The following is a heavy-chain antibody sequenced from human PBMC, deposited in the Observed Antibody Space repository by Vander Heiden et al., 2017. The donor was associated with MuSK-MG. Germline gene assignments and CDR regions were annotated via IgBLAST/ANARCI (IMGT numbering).Heavy chain of an antibody. V-gene: IGHV3-21*01. D-gene: IGHD1-26*01. CDR1: GFTFSSYS. Sequence: VQLVESGGGLVKPGGSLRLSCAASGFTFSSYSMNWVRQAPGKGLEWVSSISSSSSYIYYADSVKGRVTISRDNAKNSLYLQMNSLRAEDTAVYYCARVAGASGYYYYYYMDVWGKGTTGTVSS. J-gene: IGHJ6*03. CDR2: ISSSSSYI. CDR3: ARVAGASGYYYYYYMDV.